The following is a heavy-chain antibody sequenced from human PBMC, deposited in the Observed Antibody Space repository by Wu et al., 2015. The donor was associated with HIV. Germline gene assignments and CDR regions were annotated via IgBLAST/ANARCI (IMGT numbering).Heavy chain of an antibody. CDR1: GYIFTDYR. V-gene: IGHV1-2*02. CDR3: ARDAHTLFGVVTVFDF. Sequence: QVQLVQSGAELKKPGASLRVSCQTSGYIFTDYRLHWVRQAPGQGLQWVGWINPKTGDTNYEQNFQGRVAMTRDTSIKTVYMELTGLQSDDTAVFYCARDAHTLFGVVTVFDFWGQGTLITVSS. J-gene: IGHJ4*02. D-gene: IGHD3-3*01. CDR2: INPKTGDT.